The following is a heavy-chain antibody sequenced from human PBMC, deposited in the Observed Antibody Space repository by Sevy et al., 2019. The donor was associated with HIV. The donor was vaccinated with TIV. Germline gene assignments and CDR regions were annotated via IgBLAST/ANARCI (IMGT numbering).Heavy chain of an antibody. CDR3: TRDAGYSIAWSPSDY. V-gene: IGHV3-30-3*01. J-gene: IGHJ4*02. D-gene: IGHD6-19*01. CDR1: GLTFSSHA. Sequence: GGSLRLSCAASGLTFSSHAMHWVRQAPGKGLEWVAVISSAGSNKYYAYSVKGRFTISRDNPKNTRYLQMNSLRPEDTAVYYCTRDAGYSIAWSPSDYWGQGTLVTVSS. CDR2: ISSAGSNK.